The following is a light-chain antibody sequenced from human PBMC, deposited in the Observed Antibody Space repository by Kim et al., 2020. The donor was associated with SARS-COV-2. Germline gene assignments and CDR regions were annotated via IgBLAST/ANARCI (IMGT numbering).Light chain of an antibody. Sequence: AIQMTQSPSSLSASVGDRVTITCRASQAIRNELAWYQQQPGKAPKLLIYMASTIQSGVPSRFSGSGFGTDFTLTISNLQPEDLATYYCLQEYEYPRPFGEGTKVDIK. CDR3: LQEYEYPRP. CDR2: MAS. V-gene: IGKV1-6*02. J-gene: IGKJ4*01. CDR1: QAIRNE.